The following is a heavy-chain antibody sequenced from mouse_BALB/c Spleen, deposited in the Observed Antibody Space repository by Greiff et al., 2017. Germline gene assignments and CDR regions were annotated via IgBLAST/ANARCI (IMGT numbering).Heavy chain of an antibody. Sequence: QVQLQQPGAELVKPGASVKMSCTASGYTFTSYWMHLVKQRPGQGLEWIGVIDPSDSYTSYNQKFKGKATLTVDTSSSTAYMQLSSLTSEDSADYYYTRRITTVVAHFDYWGQGTTLTVSS. CDR2: IDPSDSYT. V-gene: IGHV1S127*01. CDR1: GYTFTSYW. CDR3: TRRITTVVAHFDY. D-gene: IGHD1-1*01. J-gene: IGHJ2*01.